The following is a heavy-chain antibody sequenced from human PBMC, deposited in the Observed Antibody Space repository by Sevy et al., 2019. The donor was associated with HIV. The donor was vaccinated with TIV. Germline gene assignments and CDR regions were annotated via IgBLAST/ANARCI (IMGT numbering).Heavy chain of an antibody. V-gene: IGHV1-18*01. CDR1: GYTFTAYN. J-gene: IGHJ4*02. D-gene: IGHD2-8*01. CDR2: MSPYNGNK. CDR3: ARGSTSWYDY. Sequence: ASVKVSCKASGYTFTAYNIVWVRQAPGQGLEWLAWMSPYNGNKNYAQRVQGRVTMTTDTFTDTAFLELWSLEFDDTATYYRARGSTSWYDYWGQGTLVTVSS.